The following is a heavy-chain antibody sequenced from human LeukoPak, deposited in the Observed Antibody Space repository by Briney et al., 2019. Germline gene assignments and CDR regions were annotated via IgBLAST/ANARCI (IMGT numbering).Heavy chain of an antibody. CDR3: ASSGSSPLDY. D-gene: IGHD1-26*01. CDR2: IYTSGST. J-gene: IGHJ4*02. Sequence: SETLSLTCTVSGGSISSGSYYWSWIRQPAGKGLEWIGRIYTSGSTNYNPSLKSGVTISVDTSKNQFSLKLRSVTAADTAVYYCASSGSSPLDYWGQGTLVTVSS. CDR1: GGSISSGSYY. V-gene: IGHV4-61*02.